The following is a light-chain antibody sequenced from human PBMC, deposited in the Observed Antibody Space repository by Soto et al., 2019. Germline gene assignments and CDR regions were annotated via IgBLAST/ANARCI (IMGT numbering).Light chain of an antibody. CDR1: NSDVGGYNY. V-gene: IGLV2-11*01. J-gene: IGLJ1*01. CDR2: DVT. CDR3: SSFAGSYTHV. Sequence: QSVLTQPRSVSGCPGQAVTFSCTGTNSDVGGYNYVSWYQQNPDKAPKLIIYDVTKRPSGVPDRFSGSKSGNTASLTISGLQAEDEADYFCSSFAGSYTHVFGTGTKVTVL.